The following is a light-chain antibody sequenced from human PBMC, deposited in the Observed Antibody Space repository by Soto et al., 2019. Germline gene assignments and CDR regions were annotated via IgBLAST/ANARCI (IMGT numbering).Light chain of an antibody. CDR1: QSVSSN. CDR2: GAS. CDR3: QQYNNWPPLT. V-gene: IGKV3-15*01. Sequence: EIVMTQSPATLSVSPGERVTLSGRASQSVSSNLGWYQQKPGQAPRLLIYGASTRATGIPDRFSGSGSGTQFTLTISRLQSEDFGIYYCQQYNNWPPLTFGGGTKVEI. J-gene: IGKJ4*01.